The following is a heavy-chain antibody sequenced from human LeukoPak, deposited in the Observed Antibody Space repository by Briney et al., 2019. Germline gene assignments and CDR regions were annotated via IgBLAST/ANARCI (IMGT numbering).Heavy chain of an antibody. CDR1: GFTFDDYD. Sequence: GGSLRLSCAASGFTFDDYDMSWVRQAPGKGLEWVSGINWNGGRTGYADSVKGRFTIPRDNAKNSLYLQMNSLKDEDTAFYYCAREVTGFHDAFDIWGQGTMVTLSS. J-gene: IGHJ3*02. CDR2: INWNGGRT. D-gene: IGHD2-21*02. CDR3: AREVTGFHDAFDI. V-gene: IGHV3-20*04.